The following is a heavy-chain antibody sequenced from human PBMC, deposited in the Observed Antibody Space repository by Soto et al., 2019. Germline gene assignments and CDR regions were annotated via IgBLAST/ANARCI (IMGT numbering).Heavy chain of an antibody. D-gene: IGHD4-17*01. CDR1: GYTFTIYD. J-gene: IGHJ6*02. CDR3: ARGGTTVEGMDV. Sequence: ASVKVSCKASGYTFTIYDINWVRQATGQGLEWMGWMNPNSGNTGYAQKFQGRVTMTRNTSISTAYMELSSLRSEDTAVYYCARGGTTVEGMDVWGQGTTVTVSS. CDR2: MNPNSGNT. V-gene: IGHV1-8*01.